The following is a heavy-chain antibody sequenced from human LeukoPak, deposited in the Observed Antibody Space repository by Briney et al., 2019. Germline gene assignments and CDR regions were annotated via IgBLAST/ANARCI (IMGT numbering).Heavy chain of an antibody. D-gene: IGHD1-26*01. CDR3: ARYVLDSGELYFDY. Sequence: ASVKVSCKASGGTFSSYAINWVRQATGQGLEWMGWMNPNSGNTGYAQKFQGRVTMTRNTSISTAYMELSSLRSEDTAVYYCARYVLDSGELYFDYWGQGTLVTVSS. V-gene: IGHV1-8*02. J-gene: IGHJ4*02. CDR2: MNPNSGNT. CDR1: GGTFSSYA.